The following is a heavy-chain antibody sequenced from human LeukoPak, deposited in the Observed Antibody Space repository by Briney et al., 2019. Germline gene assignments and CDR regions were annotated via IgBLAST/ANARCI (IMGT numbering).Heavy chain of an antibody. CDR3: ARTAYYYPVDV. CDR1: GGSIGSGTYY. V-gene: IGHV4-61*02. Sequence: NSSETLSLTCTVSGGSIGSGTYYWSWIRQPAGKGLEWIGRISTSGSTNYHPSLKSRVTISVDTSKNQFSLKLSSVTAADTAVYYCARTAYYYPVDVWGQGTTVTVSS. J-gene: IGHJ6*02. CDR2: ISTSGST.